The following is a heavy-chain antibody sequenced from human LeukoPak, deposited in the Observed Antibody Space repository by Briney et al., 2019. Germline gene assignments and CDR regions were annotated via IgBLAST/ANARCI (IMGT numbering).Heavy chain of an antibody. Sequence: GGSLRLSCAASGFTFSDYYMSWVRQAPGKGLEWVSAISGSGGSTYYADSVKGRFTISRDNSKNTLYLQMNSLRAEDTAVYYCAKKFVVESSPFDPWGQGTLVTVSS. V-gene: IGHV3-23*01. D-gene: IGHD2-15*01. CDR3: AKKFVVESSPFDP. J-gene: IGHJ5*02. CDR2: ISGSGGST. CDR1: GFTFSDYY.